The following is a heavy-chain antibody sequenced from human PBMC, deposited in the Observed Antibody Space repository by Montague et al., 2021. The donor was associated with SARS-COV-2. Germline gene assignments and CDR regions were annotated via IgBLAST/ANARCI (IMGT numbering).Heavy chain of an antibody. CDR1: GGSFSDYY. D-gene: IGHD3-22*01. J-gene: IGHJ2*01. V-gene: IGHV4-34*01. CDR3: ARGAPTITMIVVVVTGAGWYFDL. CDR2: INHSGST. Sequence: SETLSLTCAVHGGSFSDYYWSWIRQAPGKGLEWIGEINHSGSTNYSPSLKSRVTISVDTSKNQFSLKLSSVTAADTAVYYCARGAPTITMIVVVVTGAGWYFDLWGRGTLVSVSA.